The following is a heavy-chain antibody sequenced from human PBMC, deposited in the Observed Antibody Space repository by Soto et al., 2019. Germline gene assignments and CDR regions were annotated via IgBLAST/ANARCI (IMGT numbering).Heavy chain of an antibody. CDR1: GFTFSSYA. CDR3: AKTQVYYDSSGYYFSGHDY. J-gene: IGHJ4*02. V-gene: IGHV3-23*01. D-gene: IGHD3-22*01. Sequence: GGSLRLSCAASGFTFSSYAMSWVRQAPGKGLEWVSAISGSGGSTYYADSVKGRFTISRDNSKNTLYLQMNSLRAEDTAVYYCAKTQVYYDSSGYYFSGHDYWGQGTQVTVSS. CDR2: ISGSGGST.